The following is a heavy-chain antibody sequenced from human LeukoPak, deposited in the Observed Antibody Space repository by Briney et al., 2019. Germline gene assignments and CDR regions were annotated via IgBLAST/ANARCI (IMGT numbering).Heavy chain of an antibody. D-gene: IGHD5-24*01. CDR2: INHSGST. CDR1: GGSFNDHY. CDR3: ARVGYNAFDI. J-gene: IGHJ3*02. Sequence: SEALSLTCAVYGGSFNDHYWNWIRQTPGKGLEWIGHINHSGSTNYNSSLKSRVTISVDTSKNQFSLKLSSVTAADTAVYYCARVGYNAFDIWGQGTRVTVSS. V-gene: IGHV4-34*01.